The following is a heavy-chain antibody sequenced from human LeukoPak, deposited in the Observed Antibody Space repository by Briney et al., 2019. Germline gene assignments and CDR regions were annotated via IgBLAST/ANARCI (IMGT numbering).Heavy chain of an antibody. CDR1: GFTFSTYS. J-gene: IGHJ6*03. Sequence: GGSLRLSCAASGFTFSTYSMNWVRQAPGKGLEWVSSISSSSSYIYYADSVKGRFTISRDNAKNSLYLQMNSLRAEDTAVYYCARDTEWDYMDVWGKGTTVTVSS. CDR2: ISSSSSYI. D-gene: IGHD1-26*01. CDR3: ARDTEWDYMDV. V-gene: IGHV3-21*01.